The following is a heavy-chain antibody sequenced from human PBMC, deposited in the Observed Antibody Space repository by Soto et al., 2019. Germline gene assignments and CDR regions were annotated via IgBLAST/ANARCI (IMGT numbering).Heavy chain of an antibody. V-gene: IGHV3-74*01. CDR1: GFTFSSYW. CDR2: INSDGSST. Sequence: PGGSLRLSCAASGFTFSSYWMHWVRQAPGKGLVWVSRINSDGSSTSYADSVKGRFTISRDNAKNTLYLQMNSLRAEDTAVYYCARLFESGYTNYYYYGMDVWGQGTTVTVSS. D-gene: IGHD3-3*01. J-gene: IGHJ6*02. CDR3: ARLFESGYTNYYYYGMDV.